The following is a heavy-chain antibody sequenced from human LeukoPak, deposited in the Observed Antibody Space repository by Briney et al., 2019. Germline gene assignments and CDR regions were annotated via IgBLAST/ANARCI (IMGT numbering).Heavy chain of an antibody. CDR3: ASTHYYGSGSYYGPLLIFDY. Sequence: SETLSLTCTVSGGSISSYYWSWIRQPPGKGLEWIGYIYYSGSTNYNPSLKSRVTISVDTSKNQFSLKLSSVTAADTAVYYCASTHYYGSGSYYGPLLIFDYWGQGTLVTVSS. CDR1: GGSISSYY. D-gene: IGHD3-10*01. J-gene: IGHJ4*02. CDR2: IYYSGST. V-gene: IGHV4-59*01.